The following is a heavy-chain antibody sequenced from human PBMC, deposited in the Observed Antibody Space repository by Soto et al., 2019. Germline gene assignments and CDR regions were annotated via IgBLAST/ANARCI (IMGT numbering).Heavy chain of an antibody. CDR3: ARGGYCSGGSCYSGWFDP. Sequence: EVQLVESGGGLVQPEGSLRLSCAASGFTFSSYSMNWVRQAPGKGLEWVSYISSSSSTIYYADSVKGRFTISRDNAKNSLYLQMNSLRDEDTAVYYCARGGYCSGGSCYSGWFDPWGQGTLVTVSS. J-gene: IGHJ5*02. D-gene: IGHD2-15*01. CDR1: GFTFSSYS. V-gene: IGHV3-48*02. CDR2: ISSSSSTI.